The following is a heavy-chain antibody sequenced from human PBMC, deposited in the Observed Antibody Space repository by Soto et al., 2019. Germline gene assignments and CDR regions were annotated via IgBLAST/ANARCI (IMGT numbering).Heavy chain of an antibody. CDR2: ISAYNGNT. V-gene: IGHV1-18*01. CDR3: VVAAQPYYFDY. Sequence: CKASGYTFTSYGISWVRQAPGQGLEWMGWISAYNGNTNYAQKPQGRVTMTTDTSTSTAYMELRSLRSDDTAVYYCVVAAQPYYFDYWGQGTLVTVSS. D-gene: IGHD2-15*01. CDR1: GYTFTSYG. J-gene: IGHJ4*02.